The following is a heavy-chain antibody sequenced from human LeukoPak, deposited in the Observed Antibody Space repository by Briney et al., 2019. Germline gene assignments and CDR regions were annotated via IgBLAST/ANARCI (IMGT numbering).Heavy chain of an antibody. V-gene: IGHV4-4*02. CDR3: ARFVWKGDYKLDY. CDR2: IYHSGST. D-gene: IGHD4-17*01. Sequence: SGTLSLTCAVSGGSISSSNWWSWVRQPPGKGLEWIGEIYHSGSTNYNPSLKSRVTISVDKSKNQFSLKLSSVTAADTAVYYCARFVWKGDYKLDYWGQGTLVTVSS. CDR1: GGSISSSNW. J-gene: IGHJ4*02.